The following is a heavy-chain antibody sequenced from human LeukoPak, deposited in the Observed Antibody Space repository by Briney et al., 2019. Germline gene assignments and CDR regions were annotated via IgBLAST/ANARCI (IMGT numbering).Heavy chain of an antibody. CDR1: GDSISSYY. CDR3: ARHRHMITFVGVISHFDY. Sequence: PSETLSLTCTVSGDSISSYYWSWIRQPPGKGLEWIGYINYSGSTNYNPSLKSRVAISVDTSKNQISLKLSSETAADTAVYYCARHRHMITFVGVISHFDYWGQETVVTVSS. J-gene: IGHJ4*02. V-gene: IGHV4-59*08. CDR2: INYSGST. D-gene: IGHD3-16*02.